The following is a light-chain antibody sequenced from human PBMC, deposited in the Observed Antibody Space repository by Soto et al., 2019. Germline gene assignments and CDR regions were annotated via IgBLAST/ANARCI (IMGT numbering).Light chain of an antibody. CDR1: QSVSTNS. CDR3: QHYGSSPPMYT. CDR2: GAS. Sequence: EIVLTQSPGTLSVSPGERATLSCRASQSVSTNSLVWYQQKPGQAPRLLIYGASIRATGIPDRFSGSGSGTDFTLTISRLEPEDFGVYYCQHYGSSPPMYTFGQGTKLEI. V-gene: IGKV3-20*01. J-gene: IGKJ2*01.